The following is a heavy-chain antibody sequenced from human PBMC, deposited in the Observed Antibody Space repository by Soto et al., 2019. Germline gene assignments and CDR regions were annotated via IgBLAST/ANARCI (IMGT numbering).Heavy chain of an antibody. CDR3: ARTPDVITIPIVVVPAANWFDP. D-gene: IGHD2-2*01. CDR1: GGTFSSYT. Sequence: SVKVSCKASGGTFSSYTISWVRQAPGQGLEWMGRIIPILGIANYAQKFQGRVTITADKSTSTAYMELSSLRSEDTAVYYCARTPDVITIPIVVVPAANWFDPWGQGTLVTV. V-gene: IGHV1-69*02. J-gene: IGHJ5*02. CDR2: IIPILGIA.